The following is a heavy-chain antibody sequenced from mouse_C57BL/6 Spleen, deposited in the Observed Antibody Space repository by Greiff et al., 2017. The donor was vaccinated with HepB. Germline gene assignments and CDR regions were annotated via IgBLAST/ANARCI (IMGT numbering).Heavy chain of an antibody. Sequence: EVKLMESGPGLVKPSQSLSLTCSVTGYSITSGYYWNWIRQFPGNKLEWMGYISYDGSNNYNPSLKNRISITRDTSKNQFFLKLNSVTTEDTATYYCARGGGYDGRAWFAYWGQGTLVTVSA. V-gene: IGHV3-6*01. CDR2: ISYDGSN. CDR1: GYSITSGYY. CDR3: ARGGGYDGRAWFAY. J-gene: IGHJ3*01. D-gene: IGHD2-2*01.